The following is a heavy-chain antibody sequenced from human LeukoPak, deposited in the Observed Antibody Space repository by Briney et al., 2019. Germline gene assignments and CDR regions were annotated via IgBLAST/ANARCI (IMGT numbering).Heavy chain of an antibody. Sequence: PGGSLRLSCAASGFTFSSYGMHWVRQAPGKGPEWVAVISYDGSNKYYADSVKGRFTISRDNSKNTLYLQMNSLRAEDTAVYYCAKERRYCSGGSCYSVPFDYWGQGTLVTVSS. V-gene: IGHV3-30*18. CDR3: AKERRYCSGGSCYSVPFDY. D-gene: IGHD2-15*01. CDR2: ISYDGSNK. CDR1: GFTFSSYG. J-gene: IGHJ4*02.